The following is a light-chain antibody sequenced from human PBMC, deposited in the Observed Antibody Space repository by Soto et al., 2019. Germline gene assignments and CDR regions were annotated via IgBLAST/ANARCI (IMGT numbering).Light chain of an antibody. CDR3: LQDYNYPPT. Sequence: DIQMTQSPSTLSASVGDRVIITCRASQSISSWLAWYQQKPGKAPNLLIYDASNLESGVPSRFSGSGSGTDFTLTISSLQPEDFATYYCLQDYNYPPTFGGGTKVDIK. CDR2: DAS. CDR1: QSISSW. V-gene: IGKV1-5*01. J-gene: IGKJ4*01.